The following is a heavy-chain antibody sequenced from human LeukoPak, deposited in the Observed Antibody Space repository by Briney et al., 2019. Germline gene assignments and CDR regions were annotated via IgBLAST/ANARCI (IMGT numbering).Heavy chain of an antibody. J-gene: IGHJ6*02. CDR2: IRFDGSNK. CDR1: GFTFSNYV. V-gene: IGHV3-33*01. Sequence: PGRSLTLSCAASGFTFSNYVMQWVRQAPGKGLEWVAVIRFDGSNKYYADSVKGRFTISRDNSKNTLYLQMGSLRAEDTAVYYCARDRVHKGYSYGPVFGGMDVWGQGTTVTVSS. CDR3: ARDRVHKGYSYGPVFGGMDV. D-gene: IGHD5-18*01.